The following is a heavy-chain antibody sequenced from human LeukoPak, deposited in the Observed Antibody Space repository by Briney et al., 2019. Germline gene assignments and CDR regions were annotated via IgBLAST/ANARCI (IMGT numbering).Heavy chain of an antibody. D-gene: IGHD4-23*01. Sequence: ASVKVPCKASGFTFSTSAVQWVRQARGQRLEWIGWIIVGSGTTNYAQSLQGRLTITRDMSTSTAYMELSSLRSEDTAVYYCAAELYGGSSDCCNFELWGQGTMVTVSS. V-gene: IGHV1-58*01. CDR3: AAELYGGSSDCCNFEL. J-gene: IGHJ3*01. CDR1: GFTFSTSA. CDR2: IIVGSGTT.